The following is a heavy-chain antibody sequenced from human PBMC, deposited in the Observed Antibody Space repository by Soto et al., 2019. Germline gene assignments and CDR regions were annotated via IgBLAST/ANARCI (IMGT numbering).Heavy chain of an antibody. CDR3: ARGAVVNFDS. D-gene: IGHD3-22*01. Sequence: QLQLQESGSGLVKPSQTLSLTCAVSGGSISSGGSSWTWIRQPPGKGLEWIGYIYHSGSTYYNPSLKSRVTISVDRSKNQSSLKLTSVTATDTAVYYCARGAVVNFDSWGQGTLVTVSS. V-gene: IGHV4-30-2*01. J-gene: IGHJ4*02. CDR1: GGSISSGGSS. CDR2: IYHSGST.